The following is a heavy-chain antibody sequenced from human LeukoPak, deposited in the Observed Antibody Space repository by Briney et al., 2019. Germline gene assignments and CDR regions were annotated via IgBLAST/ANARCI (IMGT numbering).Heavy chain of an antibody. D-gene: IGHD3-10*01. CDR2: INQSGIT. CDR1: GGSFNYY. J-gene: IGHJ4*01. Sequence: PSETLSLTCAVYGGSFNYYWSWIRQPPGKGLEWIGDINQSGITNYDPSLKSRVTISIDTSKNQLSLKVTSVTAADTAVYYCARGSHRAWEVLLDCGHGTLVTVSS. V-gene: IGHV4-34*01. CDR3: ARGSHRAWEVLLD.